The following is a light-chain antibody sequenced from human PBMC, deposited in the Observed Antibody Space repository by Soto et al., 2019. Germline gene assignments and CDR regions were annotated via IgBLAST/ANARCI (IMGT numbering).Light chain of an antibody. CDR3: QQYGSSPRT. CDR2: DAS. CDR1: QSVSSSY. V-gene: IGKV3-20*01. J-gene: IGKJ1*01. Sequence: EIVLTQSPGTLSLSPGERATLSCRASQSVSSSYLAWYQQKPGLAPRLLIYDASSRATGIPDRFSGSGSGTDCTLTISRLEPEDFAVYYCQQYGSSPRTFGQGTKVEF.